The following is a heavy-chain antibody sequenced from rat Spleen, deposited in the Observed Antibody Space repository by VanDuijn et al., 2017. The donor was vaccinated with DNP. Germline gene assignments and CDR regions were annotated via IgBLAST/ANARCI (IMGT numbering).Heavy chain of an antibody. V-gene: IGHV3-1*01. Sequence: EVQLQESGPGLVKPSQSLSLTCSVTGYSITSNYWAWIRKFPGNKMEWMGYISYSGSTSYNPSLKSRISITRDTSKNQFFLQLNSVTAEDTATYYCARGDGTYYWYFDFWGPGTMVTVSS. D-gene: IGHD2-5*01. CDR2: ISYSGST. CDR1: GYSITSNY. CDR3: ARGDGTYYWYFDF. J-gene: IGHJ1*01.